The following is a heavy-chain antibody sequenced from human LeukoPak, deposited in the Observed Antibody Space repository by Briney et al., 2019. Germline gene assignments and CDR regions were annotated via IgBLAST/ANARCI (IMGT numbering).Heavy chain of an antibody. Sequence: PSETLSLTCAVYGGSFSGYYWTWIRQPPGKGLEWIGEINHSRSTNYNPSLKSRVTMSVHTSKNQFSLKLSSVTAADTAVYYCARHVVLYYYMDVWGKGTTVTISS. CDR2: INHSRST. CDR3: ARHVVLYYYMDV. V-gene: IGHV4-34*01. CDR1: GGSFSGYY. D-gene: IGHD2-15*01. J-gene: IGHJ6*03.